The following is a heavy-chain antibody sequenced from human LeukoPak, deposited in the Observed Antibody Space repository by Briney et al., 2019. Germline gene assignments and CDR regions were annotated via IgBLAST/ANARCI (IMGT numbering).Heavy chain of an antibody. V-gene: IGHV1-3*01. Sequence: ASVKVSCKASGYTFTSYAMHWVRQAPGQGLEWMGWINAGNGNTKYSQKFQGRVTITRDTSASTAYMELSSLRSEDTAVYYCARELGDILTGYTAPYYYYGMDVWGKGTTVTVSS. J-gene: IGHJ6*04. D-gene: IGHD3-9*01. CDR2: INAGNGNT. CDR1: GYTFTSYA. CDR3: ARELGDILTGYTAPYYYYGMDV.